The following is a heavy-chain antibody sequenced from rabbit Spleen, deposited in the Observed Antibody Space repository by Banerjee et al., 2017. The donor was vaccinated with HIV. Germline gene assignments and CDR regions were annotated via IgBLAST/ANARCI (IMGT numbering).Heavy chain of an antibody. CDR1: GFSFSSNYW. J-gene: IGHJ4*01. V-gene: IGHV1S45*01. Sequence: QEQLEESGGDLVKPEGSLTLTCTASGFSFSSNYWICWVRQAPGKGLEWIACTDVGSSRSTYYADWAKGRFTISKPSSTTVTLQMTSLTVADTATYFCARSWTLWGPGTLVTVS. CDR3: ARSWTL. CDR2: TDVGSSRST.